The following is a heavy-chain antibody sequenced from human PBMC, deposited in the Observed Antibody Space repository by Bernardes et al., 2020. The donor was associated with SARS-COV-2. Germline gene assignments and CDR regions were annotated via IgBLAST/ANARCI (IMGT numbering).Heavy chain of an antibody. CDR3: ARSAWATRANYYDSSGYQVGAFDI. J-gene: IGHJ3*02. Sequence: SVKVSCKASGYTFTGYYMHWVRQAPGQGLEWMGGIIPIFGTANYAQKFQGRVTITADESTSTAYMELSSLRSEDTAVYYCARSAWATRANYYDSSGYQVGAFDIWGQGTMVTVSS. CDR1: GYTFTGYY. V-gene: IGHV1-69*13. D-gene: IGHD3-22*01. CDR2: IIPIFGTA.